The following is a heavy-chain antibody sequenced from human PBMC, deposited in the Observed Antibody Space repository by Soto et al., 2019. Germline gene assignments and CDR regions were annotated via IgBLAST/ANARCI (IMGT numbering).Heavy chain of an antibody. V-gene: IGHV2-5*02. Sequence: QITLKESGPTLVKPTQTLTLTCTFSGFSLSTSGVGVGWIRQPPGKALEWLALIYWDDDKRYSPSLKSRLTITEDTSKNQVVLTMTNMDPVDTATYYCAHSGYYDSSGYYSFDYWGQGTLVTVSS. D-gene: IGHD3-22*01. J-gene: IGHJ4*02. CDR3: AHSGYYDSSGYYSFDY. CDR2: IYWDDDK. CDR1: GFSLSTSGVG.